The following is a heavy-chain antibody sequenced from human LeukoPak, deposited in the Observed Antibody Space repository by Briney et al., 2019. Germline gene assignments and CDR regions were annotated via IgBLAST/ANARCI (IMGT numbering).Heavy chain of an antibody. CDR3: TRDLTTSGPIGI. V-gene: IGHV1-2*06. J-gene: IGHJ4*02. D-gene: IGHD3-9*01. Sequence: ASVKVSCKASGYTFTGYYIHWVRQAPGQGLEWMGRIDPNSGGTHYPQKFQGRVTVTRDTSITTAYMELSSLTSDDTAIYFCTRDLTTSGPIGIWGQGTLVTVSA. CDR2: IDPNSGGT. CDR1: GYTFTGYY.